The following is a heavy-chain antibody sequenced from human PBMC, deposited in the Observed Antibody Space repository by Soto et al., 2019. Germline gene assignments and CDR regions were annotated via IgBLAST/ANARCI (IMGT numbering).Heavy chain of an antibody. J-gene: IGHJ4*02. V-gene: IGHV4-4*02. D-gene: IGHD3-10*01. CDR1: SGSISSSYW. CDR3: ARIYYGSGSDYNFDY. Sequence: QVQLQESGPGLVTPSGTLSVTCAVSSGSISSSYWWSWVRQPPGERLEWIGEIHHSGDTNYNPSLESRVTISVDKSKNQFSLRLSSVTAADTAVYYCARIYYGSGSDYNFDYWGQGTLVTVSS. CDR2: IHHSGDT.